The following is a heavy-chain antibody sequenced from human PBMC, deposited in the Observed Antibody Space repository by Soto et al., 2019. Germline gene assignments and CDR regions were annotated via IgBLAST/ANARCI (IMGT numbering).Heavy chain of an antibody. Sequence: QVQLQESGPGLVKPSQTLSLTCTVSGGSINSGGYCWSWIRQHPGKGLDWIGCMSYGGSTPYNPSLKSRVTISVDTSKNQFSLKLPSVTAADTAVYYCSRGILVWGQGALITVSS. CDR3: SRGILV. CDR2: MSYGGST. CDR1: GGSINSGGYC. J-gene: IGHJ4*02. D-gene: IGHD5-18*01. V-gene: IGHV4-31*03.